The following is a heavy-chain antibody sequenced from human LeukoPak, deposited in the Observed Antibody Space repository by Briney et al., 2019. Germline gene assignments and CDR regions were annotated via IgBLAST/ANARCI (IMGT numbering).Heavy chain of an antibody. CDR3: ARGRLWVRGNNWFDP. J-gene: IGHJ5*02. Sequence: SETLSLTCTVSGGSISSYYWSWIRQPPGKGLEWIGDIYYSGSTNYNPSLKSRVTISVDTSKNQFSLKLSSVTAADTAVYYCARGRLWVRGNNWFDPWGQGTLVTVSS. CDR1: GGSISSYY. CDR2: IYYSGST. V-gene: IGHV4-59*12. D-gene: IGHD3-10*01.